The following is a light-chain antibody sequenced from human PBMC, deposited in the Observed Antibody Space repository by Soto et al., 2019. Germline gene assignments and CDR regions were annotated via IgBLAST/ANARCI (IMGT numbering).Light chain of an antibody. CDR2: HAS. J-gene: IGKJ4*01. CDR1: QNINTH. V-gene: IGKV1-39*01. CDR3: QHSSRMPP. Sequence: DIQLTQSPSSLSASVGDRVTITCRSSQNINTHLNWYQQRPGEPPKLLIYHASSLKSGVPSRFSGSASGTSFTRTSSSLQPEDFSTYYLQHSSRMPPFGGGTKLDIK.